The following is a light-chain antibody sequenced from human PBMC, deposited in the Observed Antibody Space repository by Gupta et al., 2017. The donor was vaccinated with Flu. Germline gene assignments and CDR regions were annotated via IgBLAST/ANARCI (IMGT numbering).Light chain of an antibody. V-gene: IGKV3-11*01. CDR3: QQRSNWPWT. CDR1: QSLSSY. CDR2: DAS. Sequence: PAPLSLSPGERATLSCRASQSLSSYLAWYQQKPGQAPRLLIYDASNRATGIPARFSGSGSGTDFTLTISSLESEDFAVYYCQQRSNWPWTFGQGTKAEIK. J-gene: IGKJ1*01.